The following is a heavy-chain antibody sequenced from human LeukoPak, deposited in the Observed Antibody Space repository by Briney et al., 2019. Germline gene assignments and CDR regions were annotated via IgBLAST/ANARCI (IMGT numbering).Heavy chain of an antibody. V-gene: IGHV3-30-3*01. D-gene: IGHD1-26*01. J-gene: IGHJ4*02. CDR3: TSSGSYYVFDS. CDR2: TSHDGNDK. CDR1: GFSFSSYS. Sequence: GRSLRLSCAASGFSFSSYSMHWVRQGPGKGLEWVAVTSHDGNDKSYADSVKGRFTISRDNAKNSLYLQMNSLRTEDTALYYCTSSGSYYVFDSWGQGTLVTVSS.